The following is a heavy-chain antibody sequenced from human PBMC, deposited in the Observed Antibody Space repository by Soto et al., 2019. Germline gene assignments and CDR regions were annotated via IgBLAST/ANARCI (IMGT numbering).Heavy chain of an antibody. CDR3: ARTTFCDVFTAYYSLFDY. CDR1: GGSISSGRFY. J-gene: IGHJ4*02. Sequence: QVQLQESGPGLVKPSQTLTLTCTVSGGSISSGRFYWSWIRQHPGKGLEWIGHISDSGSSYYNPSLESRVPISVDTSKNQSSLKLSAVTASDTAVYFCARTTFCDVFTAYYSLFDYWGQGTMVTVSS. V-gene: IGHV4-31*03. D-gene: IGHD3-9*01. CDR2: ISDSGSS.